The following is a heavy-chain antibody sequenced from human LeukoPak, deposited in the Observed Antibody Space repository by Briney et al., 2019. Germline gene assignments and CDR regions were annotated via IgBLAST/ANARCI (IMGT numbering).Heavy chain of an antibody. Sequence: GGSLRLSCAASGFTFSTYSMSWVRQAPGKGLEWVSTISGSNSTHYADSVKGRFTISRDNSKNTLSLQMNSLRVEDTAVYYCAKIPREGYLTDWYFDLWGRGTLVTVSS. CDR3: AKIPREGYLTDWYFDL. V-gene: IGHV3-23*01. D-gene: IGHD5-18*01. CDR1: GFTFSTYS. CDR2: ISGSNST. J-gene: IGHJ2*01.